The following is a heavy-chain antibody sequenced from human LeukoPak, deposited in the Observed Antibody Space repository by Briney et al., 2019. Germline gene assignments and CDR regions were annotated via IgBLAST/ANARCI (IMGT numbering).Heavy chain of an antibody. CDR3: VSGSDTSGYYFY. D-gene: IGHD3-22*01. J-gene: IGHJ4*02. CDR2: IPFDGAET. CDR1: GFTFSHYG. V-gene: IGHV3-30*03. Sequence: GGSLRLSCAASGFTFSHYGMHWVRQAPGKGLEWVAIIPFDGAETYYADSVKGRFIISRDNSANTLYLQMNSLRAEDTAVYYCVSGSDTSGYYFYWGQGTLVTVSS.